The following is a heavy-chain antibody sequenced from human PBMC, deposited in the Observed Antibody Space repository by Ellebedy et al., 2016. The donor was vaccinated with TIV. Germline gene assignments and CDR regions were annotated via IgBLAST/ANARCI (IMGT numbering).Heavy chain of an antibody. J-gene: IGHJ4*02. CDR2: IGASGGDT. Sequence: GESLKISCAASGFTFSSYTMSWVRQAPGKGLEWVSAIGASGGDTYYAASVKGRFAISRDNSKNTLYLQINSLRAEDTAVYYCAKDLRGGGLDYWGQGTLVTVSS. V-gene: IGHV3-23*01. CDR3: AKDLRGGGLDY. D-gene: IGHD3-16*01. CDR1: GFTFSSYT.